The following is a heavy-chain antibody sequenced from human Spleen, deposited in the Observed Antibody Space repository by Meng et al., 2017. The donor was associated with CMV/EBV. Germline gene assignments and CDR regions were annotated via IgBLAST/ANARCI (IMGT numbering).Heavy chain of an antibody. V-gene: IGHV3-23*01. Sequence: TGFTFNNYTMNWVRQAPGKGLEWVSTITSSGGSTCYAGSVKSRFTISRNNSKNTLYLQMNSLRAEDTALYYCAKDAKLELRFFGMDVWGQGTLVTVSS. CDR1: GFTFNNYT. D-gene: IGHD1-7*01. CDR2: ITSSGGST. J-gene: IGHJ6*02. CDR3: AKDAKLELRFFGMDV.